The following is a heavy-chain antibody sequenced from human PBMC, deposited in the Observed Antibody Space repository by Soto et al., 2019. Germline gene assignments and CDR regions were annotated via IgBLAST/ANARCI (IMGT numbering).Heavy chain of an antibody. D-gene: IGHD1-26*01. CDR2: ISGSGGST. CDR1: GFTFSSYA. Sequence: GGSLRLSCAVSGFTFSSYAMSWVRQAPGKGLEWVSAISGSGGSTYYADSVKGRFTISRDNSKNTLYLQMNSLRAEDTALYYCAKARLVGATTYYFDYWGQGTLVTVSS. CDR3: AKARLVGATTYYFDY. J-gene: IGHJ4*02. V-gene: IGHV3-23*01.